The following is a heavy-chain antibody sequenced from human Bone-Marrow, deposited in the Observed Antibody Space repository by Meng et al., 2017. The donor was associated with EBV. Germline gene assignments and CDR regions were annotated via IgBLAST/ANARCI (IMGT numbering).Heavy chain of an antibody. CDR1: GFSLSTSGMG. Sequence: QITLKYSGPTVINPTQTLTLTCTFSGFSLSTSGMGVAWIRQPPGKALEWLALIYWDDETRYSPALKNRLTVTKDSSKNQVVFRMANLDPADTATYYCAHRRSDSGWFGYWGQGTLVTVSS. CDR3: AHRRSDSGWFGY. J-gene: IGHJ4*02. CDR2: IYWDDET. D-gene: IGHD6-19*01. V-gene: IGHV2-5*02.